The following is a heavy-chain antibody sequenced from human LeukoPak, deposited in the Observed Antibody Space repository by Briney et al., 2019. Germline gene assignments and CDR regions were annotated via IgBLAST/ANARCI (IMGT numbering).Heavy chain of an antibody. D-gene: IGHD3-22*01. CDR1: GGSISSSSYY. Sequence: SETLSLTCTVSGGSISSSSYYWSWIRQPAGKGLEWIGRIYTSGSTNYNPSLKSRVTMSVDTSKNQFSLKLSSVTAADTAVYYCAVHYDSSGAFDIWGQGTMVTVSS. V-gene: IGHV4-61*02. CDR2: IYTSGST. CDR3: AVHYDSSGAFDI. J-gene: IGHJ3*02.